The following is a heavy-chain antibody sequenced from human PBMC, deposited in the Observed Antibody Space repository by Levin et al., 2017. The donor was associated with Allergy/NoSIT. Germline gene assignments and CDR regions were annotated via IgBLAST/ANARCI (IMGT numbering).Heavy chain of an antibody. Sequence: GGSLRLSCAASGFTFSSYSINWVRRAPGKGLEWVAYISSAHSTYYADSVKGRFTISRDDAKDSSHLQMNSLREEDSALYFCARDPLSLLTAWGQGTLVTVSS. D-gene: IGHD2-21*02. V-gene: IGHV3-48*02. CDR3: ARDPLSLLTA. J-gene: IGHJ4*02. CDR1: GFTFSSYS. CDR2: ISSAHST.